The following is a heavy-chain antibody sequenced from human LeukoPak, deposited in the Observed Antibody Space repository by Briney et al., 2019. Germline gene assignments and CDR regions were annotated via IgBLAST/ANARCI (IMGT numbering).Heavy chain of an antibody. D-gene: IGHD1-26*01. J-gene: IGHJ4*02. CDR2: ISGSGAST. CDR1: GFTLSTNA. CDR3: AKDVGKWESLHFFDY. V-gene: IGHV3-23*01. Sequence: GGSLRLSCLTSGFTLSTNAMSWVRQAPGKGLEWISGISGSGASTYYADSVKGRFTISRDDSRNTLYLRMNSLRGDDTAVYYCAKDVGKWESLHFFDYWGQGTLVTVSS.